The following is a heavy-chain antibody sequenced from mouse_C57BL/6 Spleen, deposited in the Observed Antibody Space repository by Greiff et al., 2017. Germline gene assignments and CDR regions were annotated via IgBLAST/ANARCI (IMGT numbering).Heavy chain of an antibody. CDR1: GYTFTSYW. V-gene: IGHV1-50*01. CDR3: ARIILYAMDD. Sequence: QVQLQQPGAELVKPGASVKLSCKASGYTFTSYWMQWVKQRPGQGLEWIGEIDPSDSYTNYNQKFKGKATLTVDTSSSTAYMQLSSLTSEDSAVYYCARIILYAMDDWGQGTSVTVSS. CDR2: IDPSDSYT. J-gene: IGHJ4*01.